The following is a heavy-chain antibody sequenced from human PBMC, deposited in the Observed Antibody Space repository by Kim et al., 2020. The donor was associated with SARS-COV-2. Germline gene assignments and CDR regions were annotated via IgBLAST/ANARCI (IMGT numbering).Heavy chain of an antibody. J-gene: IGHJ4*02. CDR2: ISSSSDYI. Sequence: GGSLRLSCAASGFTFSTNNINWVRQAPGKGLEWVSSISSSSDYIYYADSVKGRFTVSRDNAKNSLYLQMNSLRAEDTAVYYCARARWTPNYYFDYWAREPWSPSPQ. CDR3: ARARWTPNYYFDY. CDR1: GFTFSTNN. D-gene: IGHD2-15*01. V-gene: IGHV3-21*01.